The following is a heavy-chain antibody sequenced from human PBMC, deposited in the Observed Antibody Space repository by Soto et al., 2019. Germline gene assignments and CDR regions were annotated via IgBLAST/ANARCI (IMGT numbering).Heavy chain of an antibody. V-gene: IGHV4-34*01. J-gene: IGHJ6*02. CDR1: GGSFSGYY. Sequence: PSETLSLTCAVYGGSFSGYYWSWIRQPPGKGLEWIGEINHSGSTNYNPSLKSRVTISVDTSKNQFSLKLSSVTAADTAVYYCARIPHSYSYDILTGYYNAWYYYGMYVWGQGTTVTVSS. D-gene: IGHD3-9*01. CDR3: ARIPHSYSYDILTGYYNAWYYYGMYV. CDR2: INHSGST.